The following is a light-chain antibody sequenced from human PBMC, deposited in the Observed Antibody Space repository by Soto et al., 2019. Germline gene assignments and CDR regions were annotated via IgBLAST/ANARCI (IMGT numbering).Light chain of an antibody. V-gene: IGLV2-14*01. CDR1: SSVVGGYNA. CDR3: SSYTSSSTLYV. J-gene: IGLJ1*01. CDR2: DVS. Sequence: QSALTQPASVPGYPGQSITISCTGTSSVVGGYNAVSWYHQHPGKAPKLMIYDVSNRPSGVSNRFSGSKSVNTASLTISGFQAEDEADYYCSSYTSSSTLYVVGTGTKLTVL.